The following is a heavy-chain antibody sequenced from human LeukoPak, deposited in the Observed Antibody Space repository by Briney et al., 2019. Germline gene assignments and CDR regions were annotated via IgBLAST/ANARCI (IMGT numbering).Heavy chain of an antibody. J-gene: IGHJ5*02. Sequence: ASVKVSCKASGYTLNTYGIGWVRQAPGQGLEWMGWINAYNGDTNHAQKFQGRVTMTTDTSTTTAYMELGSLRSDDTAVYYCARDGSGHWFDPWGQGTLVTVSS. CDR2: INAYNGDT. V-gene: IGHV1-18*04. CDR3: ARDGSGHWFDP. CDR1: GYTLNTYG. D-gene: IGHD6-25*01.